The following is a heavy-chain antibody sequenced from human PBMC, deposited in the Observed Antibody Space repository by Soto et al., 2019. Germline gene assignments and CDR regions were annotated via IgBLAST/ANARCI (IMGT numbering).Heavy chain of an antibody. CDR2: ISTNGGST. V-gene: IGHV3-64*04. D-gene: IGHD6-19*01. CDR3: ARSVEGHFDF. Sequence: GGSLRLSCSASGFTFSIYAMHWVRQAPGKGLEYVSSISTNGGSTHYADSVKGRFTISRDNSKNSVYLQMTSLRDEDTAVYYCARSVEGHFDFWGQGILVTVST. CDR1: GFTFSIYA. J-gene: IGHJ4*01.